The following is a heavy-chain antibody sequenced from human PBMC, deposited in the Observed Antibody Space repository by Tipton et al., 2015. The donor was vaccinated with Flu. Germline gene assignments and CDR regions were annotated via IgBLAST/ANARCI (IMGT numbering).Heavy chain of an antibody. Sequence: TLSLTCAVYGGSFSAYQWTWIRQSPGKGLEWIGEINQSGSTKYNPSLKSRVSMSVDTSENQFSLRLTSVTAADTAIYYCARRSIWNYGGLAAFDIWGQGTKGTVSS. CDR1: GGSFSAYQ. CDR2: INQSGST. V-gene: IGHV4-34*01. J-gene: IGHJ3*02. D-gene: IGHD1-7*01. CDR3: ARRSIWNYGGLAAFDI.